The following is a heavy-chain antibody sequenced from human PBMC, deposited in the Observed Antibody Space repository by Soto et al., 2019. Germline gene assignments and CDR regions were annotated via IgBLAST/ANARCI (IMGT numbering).Heavy chain of an antibody. CDR2: ISAYNGNT. Sequence: QVQLVQSGAEVKKPGASVKVSCKASGYTFTSYGISWVRQAPGQGLEWMGWISAYNGNTNYAQKLQGRVTMTTDTATRTAYMELRSVRSDDTAVYYCAIDRLVTMIVVASRGTEGDAFDIWGQGTMVTVSS. V-gene: IGHV1-18*01. CDR3: AIDRLVTMIVVASRGTEGDAFDI. J-gene: IGHJ3*02. D-gene: IGHD3-22*01. CDR1: GYTFTSYG.